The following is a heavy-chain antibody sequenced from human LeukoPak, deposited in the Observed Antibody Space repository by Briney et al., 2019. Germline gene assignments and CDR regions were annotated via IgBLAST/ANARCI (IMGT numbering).Heavy chain of an antibody. D-gene: IGHD6-13*01. CDR1: GGSISSSSYY. J-gene: IGHJ4*02. V-gene: IGHV4-39*07. Sequence: SETLTLTCTVSGGSISSSSYYWGWIRQPPGKGLEWIGSIYYSGSTYYNPSLKSRVTISVDTSKNQFSLKLSSVTAADTAVYYCARYSSWYIGESDYWGQGTLVTVSS. CDR2: IYYSGST. CDR3: ARYSSWYIGESDY.